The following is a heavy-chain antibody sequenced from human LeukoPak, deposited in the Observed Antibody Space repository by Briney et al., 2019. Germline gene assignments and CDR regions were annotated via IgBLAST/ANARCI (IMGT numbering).Heavy chain of an antibody. Sequence: GGSLRLSCAASGFTVSSNSMSWVRQAPGKGLEWVSVISPGGDTYYAASVKGRFAISRDNSKNTLYLRVSSLRAEDTAVFYCARVDSGGVFKYWGQGTLVTVSS. CDR3: ARVDSGGVFKY. D-gene: IGHD3-10*01. V-gene: IGHV3-53*01. J-gene: IGHJ4*02. CDR2: ISPGGDT. CDR1: GFTVSSNS.